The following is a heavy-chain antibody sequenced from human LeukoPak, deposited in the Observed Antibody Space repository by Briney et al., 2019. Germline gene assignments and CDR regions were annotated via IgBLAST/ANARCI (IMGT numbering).Heavy chain of an antibody. D-gene: IGHD2-2*02. V-gene: IGHV1-18*01. CDR1: GYTFTSYG. Sequence: SVKVSCKASGYTFTSYGISWVRQAPGQGLEWMGWISAYNGNTNYAQKLQGRVTMTTDTSTSTAYMELRSLRSDDTAVYYCARDRVVPAAILPNFDYWGQGTLVTVSS. CDR3: ARDRVVPAAILPNFDY. CDR2: ISAYNGNT. J-gene: IGHJ4*02.